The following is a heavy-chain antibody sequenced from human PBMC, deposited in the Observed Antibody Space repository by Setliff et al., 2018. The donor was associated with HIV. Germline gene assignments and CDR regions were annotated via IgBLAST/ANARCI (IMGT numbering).Heavy chain of an antibody. V-gene: IGHV3-48*01. CDR3: ARDRAGYYERYWHFDL. CDR1: GFTFSRYS. J-gene: IGHJ2*01. CDR2: ISSSSSNI. D-gene: IGHD3-22*01. Sequence: GGSLRLSCAASGFTFSRYSMNWVRQAPGKGLEWVSYISSSSSNIYYADSVKGRFTISRDNVKNSLYLQMNSLRAEDTAVYYCARDRAGYYERYWHFDLWGRGTLVTVSS.